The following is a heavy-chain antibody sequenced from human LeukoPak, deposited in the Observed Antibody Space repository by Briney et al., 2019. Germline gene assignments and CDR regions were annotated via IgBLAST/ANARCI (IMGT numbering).Heavy chain of an antibody. D-gene: IGHD6-6*01. CDR3: ARCRDEYSSSPYFDY. J-gene: IGHJ4*02. Sequence: SETLSLTCTVSGGSIGSHYWSWIRQPPGKGLEWIGYIYYSGSTNYNPSLKSRVTISVDTSKNQFSLKLSSVTAADTAVYYCARCRDEYSSSPYFDYWGQGTLVTVSS. V-gene: IGHV4-59*11. CDR2: IYYSGST. CDR1: GGSIGSHY.